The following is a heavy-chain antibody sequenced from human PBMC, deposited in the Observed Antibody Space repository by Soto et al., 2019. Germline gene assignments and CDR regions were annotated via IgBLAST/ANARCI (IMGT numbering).Heavy chain of an antibody. J-gene: IGHJ3*02. CDR2: ISGSGDYT. D-gene: IGHD4-17*01. CDR3: AHPRGYGVFDAYDI. CDR1: GFTFSTYA. V-gene: IGHV3-23*01. Sequence: GGSLRLSCAASGFTFSTYAMSWVRQAPGKGLELVSAISGSGDYTYYADSAKGRFTISRDNSIKRLYLQVNSLRTEDTAVYYCAHPRGYGVFDAYDIWGQGAMVTVSS.